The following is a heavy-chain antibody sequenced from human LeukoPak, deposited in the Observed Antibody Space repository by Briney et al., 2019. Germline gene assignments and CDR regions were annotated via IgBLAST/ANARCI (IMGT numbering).Heavy chain of an antibody. Sequence: PSETLSLTCTVSGGSIIGYYWNWIRQPAGKGVEWIGRIFTTGTTDYNPSLKSRVTMSVDTSKNQFSLKLNSVTAADTAVYYCARVSGYSSSRRFDPWGQGTLVTVSS. CDR3: ARVSGYSSSRRFDP. CDR2: IFTTGTT. V-gene: IGHV4-4*07. D-gene: IGHD6-13*01. J-gene: IGHJ5*02. CDR1: GGSIIGYY.